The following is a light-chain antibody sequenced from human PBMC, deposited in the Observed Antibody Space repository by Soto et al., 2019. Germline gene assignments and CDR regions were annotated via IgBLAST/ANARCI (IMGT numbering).Light chain of an antibody. CDR3: QQWVRWT. V-gene: IGKV3-15*01. Sequence: EIVMTQSPDTLSVSPGDRATLSCRASERVGTNVAWLQQRPGQAPRLLIYGASTRVAGVAARFSGSGSETEFTLPISSLQSEDFAIYHCQQWVRWTFGQGTRLELK. J-gene: IGKJ1*01. CDR1: ERVGTN. CDR2: GAS.